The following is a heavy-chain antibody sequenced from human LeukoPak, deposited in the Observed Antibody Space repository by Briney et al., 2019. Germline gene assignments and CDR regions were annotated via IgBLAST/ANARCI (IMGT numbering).Heavy chain of an antibody. Sequence: SETLSLTCAVYGGSFSGYYWSWIRQPPGKGLEWIGEINHSGSTNYNPSLKSRVTISVDTSKNQFSLKLSSVTAADTAVYYCARGGPYSSSWYSSVWFDPWGQGTLVTISS. V-gene: IGHV4-34*01. J-gene: IGHJ5*02. CDR2: INHSGST. CDR1: GGSFSGYY. D-gene: IGHD6-13*01. CDR3: ARGGPYSSSWYSSVWFDP.